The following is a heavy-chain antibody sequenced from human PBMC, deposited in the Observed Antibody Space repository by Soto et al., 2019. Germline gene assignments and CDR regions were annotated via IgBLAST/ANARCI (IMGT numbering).Heavy chain of an antibody. J-gene: IGHJ4*02. D-gene: IGHD3-16*01. Sequence: QVQLQGSGPRLVKPSQTLSLTCTVSGDSISDVNYYWSWIRRSPDKGLAWIAHIYDGGTTYSNPSLKNRVTVSIDTSKNQFSLQLSSMSAADTAVYYCTRGTFGDKVDYWGQGTLVTVSS. CDR2: IYDGGTT. V-gene: IGHV4-30-4*01. CDR1: GDSISDVNYY. CDR3: TRGTFGDKVDY.